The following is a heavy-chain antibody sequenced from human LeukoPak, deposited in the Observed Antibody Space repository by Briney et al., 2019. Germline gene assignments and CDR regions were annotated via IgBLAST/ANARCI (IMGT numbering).Heavy chain of an antibody. D-gene: IGHD5-12*01. J-gene: IGHJ4*02. Sequence: PGRSLRLSCAASGFTFSSYAIHWVRQAPGKGLEWVAVISYDGSNKYYADSVKGRLTISRDNSKNTLYLQMNSLRAEDTAVYYCARDKEGYSGYDYYFDYWGQGTLVTVSS. CDR1: GFTFSSYA. CDR3: ARDKEGYSGYDYYFDY. CDR2: ISYDGSNK. V-gene: IGHV3-30-3*01.